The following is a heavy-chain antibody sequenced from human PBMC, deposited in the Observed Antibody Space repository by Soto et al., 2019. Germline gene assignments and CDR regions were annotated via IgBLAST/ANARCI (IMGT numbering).Heavy chain of an antibody. Sequence: GGSLRLSCAASGFTFSSYGMHWVRQAPGKGLEWVAVISYDGSNKYYADSVKGRFTISRDNSKNTLYLQMNSLRAEDTAVYYCAKERDEYSYGHGDYWGQGTLVTVSS. CDR3: AKERDEYSYGHGDY. CDR1: GFTFSSYG. CDR2: ISYDGSNK. V-gene: IGHV3-30*18. J-gene: IGHJ4*02. D-gene: IGHD5-18*01.